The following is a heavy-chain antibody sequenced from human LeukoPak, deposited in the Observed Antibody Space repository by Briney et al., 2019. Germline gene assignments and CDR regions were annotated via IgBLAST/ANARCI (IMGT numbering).Heavy chain of an antibody. Sequence: GASVKVSCKASEYTFTGYYIHWVRQAPGQGLEWMGWINPNSGVSNYAQKFRGRVTMTRDTSISTAYMELSRLTSDDTAVYYCARVKGRVFGVIATKERYFDYWGQGTLVTVSS. CDR2: INPNSGVS. J-gene: IGHJ4*02. CDR1: EYTFTGYY. V-gene: IGHV1-2*02. D-gene: IGHD3-3*01. CDR3: ARVKGRVFGVIATKERYFDY.